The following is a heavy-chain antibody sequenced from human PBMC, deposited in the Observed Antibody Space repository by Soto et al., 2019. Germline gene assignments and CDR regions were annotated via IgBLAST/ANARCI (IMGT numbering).Heavy chain of an antibody. D-gene: IGHD6-13*01. CDR2: IYSGGST. V-gene: IGHV3-66*01. Sequence: PGGSLRLSCAASGFTVSSNYMSWVRQAPGKGLEWASVIYSGGSTYYADSVKGRFTISRDNSKNTLYLQMNSLRAEDTAVYYCARGRAAAGIRTGMDVWGQGTTVTVSS. J-gene: IGHJ6*02. CDR1: GFTVSSNY. CDR3: ARGRAAAGIRTGMDV.